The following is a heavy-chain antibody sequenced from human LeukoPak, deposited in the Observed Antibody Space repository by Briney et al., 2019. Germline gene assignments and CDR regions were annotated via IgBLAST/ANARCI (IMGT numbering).Heavy chain of an antibody. D-gene: IGHD1-14*01. CDR3: AKNPDDTPRKRLDY. Sequence: GASVKVSCKASGYTFTSYGISWVRQAPGQGLEWMGWISAYNGNTNYAQKLQGRVTMTTDTSTSTAYMELRSLRSDDTAVYYCAKNPDDTPRKRLDYWGQGTLVTVSS. V-gene: IGHV1-18*01. CDR2: ISAYNGNT. J-gene: IGHJ4*02. CDR1: GYTFTSYG.